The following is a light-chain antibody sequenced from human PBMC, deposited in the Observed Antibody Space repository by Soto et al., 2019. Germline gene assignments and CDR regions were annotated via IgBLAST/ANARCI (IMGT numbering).Light chain of an antibody. Sequence: PGENATRPCCASQSVSSSNFAWYQQKPAQAPRLLIYGASRRAPGIPERFSGSGSGTDFTVTISRLEPEDFAVYYCQQYLTSPKTFGQGTKVDIK. CDR1: QSVSSSN. V-gene: IGKV3-20*01. CDR2: GAS. CDR3: QQYLTSPKT. J-gene: IGKJ1*01.